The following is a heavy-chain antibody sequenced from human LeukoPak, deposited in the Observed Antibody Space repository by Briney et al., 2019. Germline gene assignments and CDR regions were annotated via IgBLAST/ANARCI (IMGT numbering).Heavy chain of an antibody. D-gene: IGHD1-20*01. CDR3: ARWITENFDY. Sequence: PGRSLRLSCAASGFTFDDYAMHWVRQAPGKGLEWVSGISWNSGSIGYADSVKGRFTISRDNAKNSLYLQMNSLRAEDTAVYYCARWITENFDYWGQGTLVTVSS. V-gene: IGHV3-9*01. CDR1: GFTFDDYA. CDR2: ISWNSGSI. J-gene: IGHJ4*02.